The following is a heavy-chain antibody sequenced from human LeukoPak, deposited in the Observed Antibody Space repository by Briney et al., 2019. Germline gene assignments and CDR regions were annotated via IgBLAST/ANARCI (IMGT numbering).Heavy chain of an antibody. CDR2: IKQDGNEK. CDR3: ARGRSSFYYYYYGMDV. D-gene: IGHD6-6*01. J-gene: IGHJ6*02. CDR1: EFTFSSYW. Sequence: GGSLRLSCAASEFTFSSYWMSWARQAPGKGLEWVANIKQDGNEKYYVDSVKGRFTISRDSAKNSLYLQMNSLRAEDTAVYFCARGRSSFYYYYYGMDVWGRGITVTVSS. V-gene: IGHV3-7*03.